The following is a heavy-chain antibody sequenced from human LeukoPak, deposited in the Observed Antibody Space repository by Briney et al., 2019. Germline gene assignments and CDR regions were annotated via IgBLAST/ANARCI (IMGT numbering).Heavy chain of an antibody. Sequence: PGGSLRLSCVSSGFTFNNYAMNWVRQAPGKGLEWVSSISGSGSITYYADSVEGRFTISRDISKNMLYLQMKSLRAEDTAVYYCAKDVEDGSGTLIGYWGQGTLVTVSS. V-gene: IGHV3-23*01. J-gene: IGHJ4*02. CDR2: ISGSGSIT. CDR1: GFTFNNYA. CDR3: AKDVEDGSGTLIGY. D-gene: IGHD3-10*01.